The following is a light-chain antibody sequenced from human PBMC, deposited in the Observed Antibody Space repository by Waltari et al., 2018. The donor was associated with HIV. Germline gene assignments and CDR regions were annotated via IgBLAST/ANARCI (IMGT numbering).Light chain of an antibody. CDR1: QNVGAF. CDR2: QAS. V-gene: IGKV1-5*03. CDR3: HQYASFSGT. J-gene: IGKJ1*01. Sequence: IRRTKFPSTLSASAGGGAAITCRAGQNVGAFLAWYHKKPGKPPKLLIFQASILEGGVPSRFSGSVSGSDFTLTINGLQSDDFATYYCHQYASFSGTFGQGTKVEL.